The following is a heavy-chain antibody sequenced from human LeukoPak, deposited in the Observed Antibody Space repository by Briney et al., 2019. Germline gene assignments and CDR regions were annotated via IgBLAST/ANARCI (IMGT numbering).Heavy chain of an antibody. D-gene: IGHD6-19*01. CDR3: ATYSTGFDI. Sequence: PSETLSLTCAVYGGSFSDYYWTWIRQPPGKGLEWIGEINHRGSTPYNPSLKSRVTISVDTSKKQFSLKLSSVTAADTAVYYCATYSTGFDIWGQGTVVTVSS. J-gene: IGHJ3*02. CDR1: GGSFSDYY. CDR2: INHRGST. V-gene: IGHV4-34*01.